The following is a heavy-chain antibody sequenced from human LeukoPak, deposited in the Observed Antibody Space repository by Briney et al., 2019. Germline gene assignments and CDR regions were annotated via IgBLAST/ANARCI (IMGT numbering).Heavy chain of an antibody. CDR2: INHSGST. D-gene: IGHD6-13*01. CDR1: GGSFSGYY. J-gene: IGHJ4*02. V-gene: IGHV4-34*01. CDR3: ARGDLPLSSAAGSWVDY. Sequence: SETLSLTCAVYGGSFSGYYWSWIRQPPGKGLEWIGEINHSGSTNYNPSLKSRVTISVDTSKNQFSLKLSSVTAADTAVYYCARGDLPLSSAAGSWVDYWGQGTLVTVSS.